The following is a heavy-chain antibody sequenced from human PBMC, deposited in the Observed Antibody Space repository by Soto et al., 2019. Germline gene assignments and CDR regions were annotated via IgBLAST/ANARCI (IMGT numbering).Heavy chain of an antibody. Sequence: SVKVSCKSSGGTFSSFINYPINWVRQAPGQGLEWMGGIVPNVGTVNYAQKFRGKVTITADKSTGTAYMELSSLRSEDAALYYCARRDTSGFLRYFDNWGQGTQVTVSS. CDR3: ARRDTSGFLRYFDN. J-gene: IGHJ4*02. CDR1: GGTFSSFINYP. V-gene: IGHV1-69*06. CDR2: IVPNVGTV. D-gene: IGHD3-3*01.